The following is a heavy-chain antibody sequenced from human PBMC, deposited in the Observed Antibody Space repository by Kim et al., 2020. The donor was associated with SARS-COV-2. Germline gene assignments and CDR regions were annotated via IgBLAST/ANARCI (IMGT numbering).Heavy chain of an antibody. J-gene: IGHJ2*01. CDR3: ARKKNTLGPWYFDL. V-gene: IGHV4-34*01. CDR1: GGSFSGYY. CDR2: INHSGST. Sequence: SETLSLTCAVYGGSFSGYYWSWIRQPPGKGLEWIGEINHSGSTNYNPSLKSRVTISVDTSKNQFSLKLSSVTAADTAVYYCARKKNTLGPWYFDLWGRGTLVTVSS. D-gene: IGHD2-2*02.